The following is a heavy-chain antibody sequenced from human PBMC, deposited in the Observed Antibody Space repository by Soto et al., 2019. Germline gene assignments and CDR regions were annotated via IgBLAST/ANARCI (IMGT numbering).Heavy chain of an antibody. V-gene: IGHV3-73*01. CDR2: IRSKLNTYAT. CDR3: TSPGSGSLISLDAFDI. J-gene: IGHJ3*02. CDR1: GFTFSVSA. D-gene: IGHD1-26*01. Sequence: GGSLRLSCAASGFTFSVSAMHWVRQTSGEGLQWVGRIRSKLNTYATEYAASVKGRFTISRDDSKNTVYLQMNSLKTEDTAVYYCTSPGSGSLISLDAFDIWGQGTMVTVSS.